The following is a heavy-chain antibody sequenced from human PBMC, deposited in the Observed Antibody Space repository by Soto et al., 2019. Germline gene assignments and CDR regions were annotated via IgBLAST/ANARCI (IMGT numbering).Heavy chain of an antibody. Sequence: SVKVSCKASGGTFSSYAISWVRQAPGQGLEWMGGIIPIFGTANYAQKFQGRVTITADESTSTAYMELSSLRSEDTAVYYCASNPIGYYDSSGYYSTHFDYWGQ. CDR3: ASNPIGYYDSSGYYSTHFDY. V-gene: IGHV1-69*13. D-gene: IGHD3-22*01. J-gene: IGHJ4*01. CDR1: GGTFSSYA. CDR2: IIPIFGTA.